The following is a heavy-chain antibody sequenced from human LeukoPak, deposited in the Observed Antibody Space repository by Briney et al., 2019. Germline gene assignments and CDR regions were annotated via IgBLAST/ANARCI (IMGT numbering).Heavy chain of an antibody. CDR3: AKGRYYYDSSDAFDI. CDR2: ISGSGGST. CDR1: GLTFSSYA. Sequence: GGSLRLSCAASGLTFSSYAMGWVRQAPGKGLEWVSAISGSGGSTYYADSVKGRFTISRDNSKNTLFLQMNSLRAEDTAVYYCAKGRYYYDSSDAFDIWGQGTMVTVSS. D-gene: IGHD3-22*01. V-gene: IGHV3-23*01. J-gene: IGHJ3*02.